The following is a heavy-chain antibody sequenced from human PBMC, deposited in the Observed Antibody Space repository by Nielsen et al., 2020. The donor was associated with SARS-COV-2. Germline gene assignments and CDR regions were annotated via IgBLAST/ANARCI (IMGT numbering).Heavy chain of an antibody. CDR2: IWYDGSNK. V-gene: IGHV3-33*01. D-gene: IGHD6-13*01. CDR1: GFTFSSYG. Sequence: GESLKISCAASGFTFSSYGTHWVRQAPGKGLEWVAVIWYDGSNKYYADSVKGRFTISRDNSKNTLYLQMNSLRAEDTAVYYCAREAAAGTHYYYGMDVWGQGTTVTVSS. J-gene: IGHJ6*02. CDR3: AREAAAGTHYYYGMDV.